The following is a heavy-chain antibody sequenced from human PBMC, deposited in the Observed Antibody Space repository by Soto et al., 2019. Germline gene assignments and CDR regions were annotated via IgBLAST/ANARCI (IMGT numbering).Heavy chain of an antibody. Sequence: EVQLVESGGGLVQPGGSLRLSCAASGFSITSTWMHWVRQAPGKGLEWVGRVKSKADGGRADYAAPVKGRFTVSRDDSKNTQYLQMNSLKMEDTAVYYCNSYPDFWGGHTPLWGQGTLVTVSS. CDR3: NSYPDFWGGHTPL. V-gene: IGHV3-15*07. CDR1: GFSITSTW. CDR2: VKSKADGGRA. J-gene: IGHJ4*02. D-gene: IGHD3-3*01.